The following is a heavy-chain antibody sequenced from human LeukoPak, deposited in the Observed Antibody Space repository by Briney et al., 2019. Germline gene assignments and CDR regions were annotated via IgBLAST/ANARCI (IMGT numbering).Heavy chain of an antibody. J-gene: IGHJ3*01. Sequence: GGSLRLSCEASGFAFRLYAMNWLRKAPGRGLEGVSGIDGDSGRTYYADSVKGRFTVSRDNSQNTLYLQMSSLRDEDTAVYYCAKDITLGDGRLAFDFWGQGTLVTVSS. CDR2: IDGDSGRT. D-gene: IGHD3-16*01. CDR1: GFAFRLYA. CDR3: AKDITLGDGRLAFDF. V-gene: IGHV3-23*01.